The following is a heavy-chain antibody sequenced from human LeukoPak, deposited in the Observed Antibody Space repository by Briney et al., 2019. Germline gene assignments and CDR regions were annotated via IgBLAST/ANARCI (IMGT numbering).Heavy chain of an antibody. Sequence: GGSLRLSCAASGFTFSDYYMSWIRQAPGKGLEWVSYISSSSSYTNYADSVKGRFTISRDNAKNSLYPQMNSLRAEDTAVYYCARSGKYCSGGSCYPNWFDPWGQGTLVTVSS. CDR3: ARSGKYCSGGSCYPNWFDP. CDR2: ISSSSSYT. D-gene: IGHD2-15*01. J-gene: IGHJ5*02. V-gene: IGHV3-11*03. CDR1: GFTFSDYY.